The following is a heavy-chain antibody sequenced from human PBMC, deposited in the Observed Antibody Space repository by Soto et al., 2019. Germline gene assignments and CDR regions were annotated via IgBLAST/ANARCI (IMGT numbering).Heavy chain of an antibody. CDR1: GFTFSSYG. CDR3: ARDGWFGDNNWFEP. CDR2: IWYDGSNK. V-gene: IGHV3-33*01. Sequence: PGGSLRLSCAASGFTFSSYGMHWVRQAPGKGLEWVAVIWYDGSNKYYADSAKGRFTISRDNSKNTLYLQMNSLRAEDTAVYYCARDGWFGDNNWFEPWGQGTRV. J-gene: IGHJ5*02. D-gene: IGHD3-10*01.